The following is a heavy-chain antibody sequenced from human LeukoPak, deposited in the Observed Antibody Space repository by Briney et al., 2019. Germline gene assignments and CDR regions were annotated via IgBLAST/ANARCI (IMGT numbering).Heavy chain of an antibody. CDR3: AKGIQNCSTTTCYGEDY. J-gene: IGHJ4*02. D-gene: IGHD2-2*01. CDR2: ISYSGSRT. V-gene: IGHV3-23*01. Sequence: GGSPRLSCAASGFSFSSYAMSWVRQAPGGGLEWVSGISYSGSRTYDADSVKGRFTISRDNSKNTLNLLMNSLRADDTAVYYCAKGIQNCSTTTCYGEDYWGQGTLVTVSS. CDR1: GFSFSSYA.